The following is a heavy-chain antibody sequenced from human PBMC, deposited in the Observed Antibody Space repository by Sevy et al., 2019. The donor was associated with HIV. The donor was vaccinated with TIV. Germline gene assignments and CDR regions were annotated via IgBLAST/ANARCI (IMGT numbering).Heavy chain of an antibody. CDR2: IGSSGCPI. CDR3: ARDYGNLGSAWQLNDAFDI. Sequence: GGSLRLSCVASGFTFSDFQMSWVRQAPGRGLEWISYIGSSGCPIFYADSVKGRFTISRDNAKNSLYLQMNSLRAEDTAVYFCARDYGNLGSAWQLNDAFDIWGQGTMVTVSS. J-gene: IGHJ3*02. D-gene: IGHD6-25*01. CDR1: GFTFSDFQ. V-gene: IGHV3-48*03.